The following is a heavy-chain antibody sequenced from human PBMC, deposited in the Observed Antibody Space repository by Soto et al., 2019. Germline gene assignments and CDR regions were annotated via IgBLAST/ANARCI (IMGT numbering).Heavy chain of an antibody. Sequence: EVQLVESGGGWVQPGGSLRLSCAASGFTFGSYSMNWVRQAPGKGLEWVSFILIRSGVIYYADSLKGRFTISRDNAKNSLYLQMNSLRAEDPAVYYCARDLRATLVATAMPYYMDVWGKGTTVTVSS. CDR2: ILIRSGVI. V-gene: IGHV3-48*01. CDR1: GFTFGSYS. CDR3: ARDLRATLVATAMPYYMDV. D-gene: IGHD2-21*02. J-gene: IGHJ6*03.